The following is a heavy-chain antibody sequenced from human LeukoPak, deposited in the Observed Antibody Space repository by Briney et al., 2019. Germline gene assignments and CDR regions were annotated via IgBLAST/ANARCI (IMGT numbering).Heavy chain of an antibody. CDR2: IYSGGST. J-gene: IGHJ6*02. V-gene: IGHV3-66*01. D-gene: IGHD1-7*01. CDR3: ARARAITGTTSDYYAMDV. CDR1: GFTFSSYS. Sequence: PGGSLRLSCAASGFTFSSYSMNWVRQAPGKGLEWVSVIYSGGSTYYADSVKGRFTISRDNSKNTLYLQMNSLRAEDTAVYYCARARAITGTTSDYYAMDVWGQGTTVTVSS.